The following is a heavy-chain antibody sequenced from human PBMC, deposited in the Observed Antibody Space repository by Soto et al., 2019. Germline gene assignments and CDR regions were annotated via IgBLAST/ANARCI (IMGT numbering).Heavy chain of an antibody. J-gene: IGHJ3*02. V-gene: IGHV1-18*04. Sequence: GASVKVSCKASGYTFTSYGISWVRQAPGQGLEWMGWISAYSGNTNYAQKLQGRVTMTTDTSTSTAYMELRSLRSDDTAVYYCARDRSENYYDSSGYYSTYYDAFDIWGQGTMVTVSS. CDR2: ISAYSGNT. CDR3: ARDRSENYYDSSGYYSTYYDAFDI. CDR1: GYTFTSYG. D-gene: IGHD3-22*01.